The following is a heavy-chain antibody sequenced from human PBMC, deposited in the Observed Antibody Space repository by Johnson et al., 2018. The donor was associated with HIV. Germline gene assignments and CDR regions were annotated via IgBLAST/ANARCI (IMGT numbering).Heavy chain of an antibody. Sequence: VQLVESGGGVVQPGGSLRLSCATSGFTFSTYGMHWVRQAPGKGLEWVAFIRYDGSLKYLADSVKGRFTISRDNSKNTLYLQMNSLRADDTAVYYCAKDLRWEDAFDIWGQGTMVTVSS. V-gene: IGHV3-30*02. CDR1: GFTFSTYG. J-gene: IGHJ3*02. D-gene: IGHD1-26*01. CDR3: AKDLRWEDAFDI. CDR2: IRYDGSLK.